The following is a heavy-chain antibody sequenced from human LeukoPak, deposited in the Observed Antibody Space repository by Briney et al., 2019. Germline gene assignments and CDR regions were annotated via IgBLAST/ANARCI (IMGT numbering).Heavy chain of an antibody. CDR2: INPNSGGT. CDR3: ARDAVGYSSGWLAF. V-gene: IGHV1-2*06. CDR1: GYTFTSYY. D-gene: IGHD6-19*01. J-gene: IGHJ5*01. Sequence: GASVKVSCKASGYTFTSYYMHWVRQAPGQGLEWMGRINPNSGGTNYAQRFQGRVTMTRDTSISTAYMEVSRLRSDDTAVYYCARDAVGYSSGWLAFWGQGTPVTVSS.